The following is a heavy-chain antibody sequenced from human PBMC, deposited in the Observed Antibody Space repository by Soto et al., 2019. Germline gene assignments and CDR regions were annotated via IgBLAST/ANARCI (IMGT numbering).Heavy chain of an antibody. V-gene: IGHV3-9*01. CDR2: ISWNSGSI. CDR3: AKDNCSGGSCYYMDV. CDR1: GFTFDDYA. J-gene: IGHJ6*03. D-gene: IGHD2-15*01. Sequence: GGSLRLSCAASGFTFDDYAMHWVRQAPGKGLEWVSGISWNSGSIGYADSVKGRFTISRDNAKNSLYLQMNSLRAEDTALYYCAKDNCSGGSCYYMDVWGKGTTVTVSS.